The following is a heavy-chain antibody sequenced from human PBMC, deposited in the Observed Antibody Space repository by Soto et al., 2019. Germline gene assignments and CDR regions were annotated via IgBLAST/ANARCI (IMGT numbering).Heavy chain of an antibody. D-gene: IGHD6-25*01. Sequence: QITLKESGPKLVKPTQSLTLTCTVSGFSLSSNGVGVGWIRQPPGKALEWLAIIYWDDDKRYSPSLKTRLTITKDTSKNQVVLTVTDIDPVDTATYYCAHRRAWNDIAAFDYWSQGTLVTVSS. CDR3: AHRRAWNDIAAFDY. V-gene: IGHV2-5*02. CDR2: IYWDDDK. CDR1: GFSLSSNGVG. J-gene: IGHJ4*02.